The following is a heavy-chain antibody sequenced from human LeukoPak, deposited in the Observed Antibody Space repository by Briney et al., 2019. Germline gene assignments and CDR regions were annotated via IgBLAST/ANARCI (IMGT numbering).Heavy chain of an antibody. CDR1: GFTFSSYW. V-gene: IGHV3-74*01. CDR2: INSDGSST. CDR3: AREGGGYSGYDLSYFDY. Sequence: GGSLRLSCAASGFTFSSYWMHWVRQAPGKGLAWVSRINSDGSSTSYADSVKGRFTISRDNAKNTLYLQMNSLRAEDTAVYYCAREGGGYSGYDLSYFDYWAREPWSPPPQ. J-gene: IGHJ4*02. D-gene: IGHD5-12*01.